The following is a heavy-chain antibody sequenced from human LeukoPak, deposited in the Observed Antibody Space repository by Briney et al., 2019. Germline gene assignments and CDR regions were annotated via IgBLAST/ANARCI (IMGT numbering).Heavy chain of an antibody. Sequence: ASVKVSCKASGYTFTSYHMHWVRQAPGQGLEWMGIISPSGGSTSYAQKFQGRVTMTRDTSTSTVYMELSSLRSEDTAVYYCARDFCGGDCRSYWGQGTLVTVSS. J-gene: IGHJ4*02. V-gene: IGHV1-46*01. CDR3: ARDFCGGDCRSY. CDR1: GYTFTSYH. D-gene: IGHD2-21*02. CDR2: ISPSGGST.